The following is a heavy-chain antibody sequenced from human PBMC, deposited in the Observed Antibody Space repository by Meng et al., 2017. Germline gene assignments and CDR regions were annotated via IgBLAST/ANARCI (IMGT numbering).Heavy chain of an antibody. CDR3: AKSGLSPYCSGGSCYYDAFDI. V-gene: IGHV3-23*01. CDR2: ISGSGGST. Sequence: GESLKISCAASGFTFSSYAMSWVRQAPGKGLEWVSAISGSGGSTYYADSVKGRFTISRDNSKNTLYLQMNSLRAEDTAVYYCAKSGLSPYCSGGSCYYDAFDIWGQGTRVT. J-gene: IGHJ3*02. D-gene: IGHD2-15*01. CDR1: GFTFSSYA.